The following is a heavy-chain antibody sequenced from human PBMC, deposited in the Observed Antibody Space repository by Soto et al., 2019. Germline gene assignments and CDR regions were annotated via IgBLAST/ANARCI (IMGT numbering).Heavy chain of an antibody. CDR2: ISSSGSTI. CDR3: ARDRWEDYGDHHLYGMDV. V-gene: IGHV3-48*03. Sequence: LRLSCAASGFTFSSYEMNWVRQAPGKGLEWVSYISSSGSTIYYADSVKGRFTISRDNAKNSLYLQMNSLRAEDTAVYYCARDRWEDYGDHHLYGMDVWGQGTTVTVSS. J-gene: IGHJ6*02. D-gene: IGHD4-17*01. CDR1: GFTFSSYE.